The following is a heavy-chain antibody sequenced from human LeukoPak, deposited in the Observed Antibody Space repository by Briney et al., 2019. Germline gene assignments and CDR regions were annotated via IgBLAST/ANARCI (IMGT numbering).Heavy chain of an antibody. CDR2: ISDSSSLT. CDR1: GFTFSSFG. D-gene: IGHD5-18*01. CDR3: ASSLRGYSYGPNFDY. J-gene: IGHJ4*02. Sequence: GGSLRLSCAASGFTFSSFGMNWVRQAPGKGREWVSYISDSSSLTYYADSVKGRFTISRDNAKNSLSLQLNSLRDEDTAVYYCASSLRGYSYGPNFDYWGQGTLVTVSS. V-gene: IGHV3-48*02.